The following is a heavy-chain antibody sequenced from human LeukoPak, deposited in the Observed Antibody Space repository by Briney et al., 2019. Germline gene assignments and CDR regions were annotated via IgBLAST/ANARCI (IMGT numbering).Heavy chain of an antibody. CDR3: ARQGKDGYRVVDY. V-gene: IGHV5-51*01. CDR2: IWPDDSDK. J-gene: IGHJ4*02. Sequence: GESLKISCKGSGYSFTSYWIGWMRQVPGKGLEWMGIIWPDDSDKRYSPSFQGQVTISADKSISTAYLQWSSLKASDTAMYYCARQGKDGYRVVDYWGQGTLVTVSS. D-gene: IGHD5-24*01. CDR1: GYSFTSYW.